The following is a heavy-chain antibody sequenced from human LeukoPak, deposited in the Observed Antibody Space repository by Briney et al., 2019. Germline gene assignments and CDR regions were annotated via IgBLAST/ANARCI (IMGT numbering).Heavy chain of an antibody. V-gene: IGHV1-18*01. J-gene: IGHJ3*02. CDR3: ARLSQQTFDI. Sequence: ASVRVSCKASGYTFTSYGISWVRQAPGQGLEWMGWISAYNGNTNYAQKLQGRVTMTRDTSTSTVYMELSGLRSDDTAVYYCARLSQQTFDIWGQGTLVTVSS. CDR1: GYTFTSYG. CDR2: ISAYNGNT.